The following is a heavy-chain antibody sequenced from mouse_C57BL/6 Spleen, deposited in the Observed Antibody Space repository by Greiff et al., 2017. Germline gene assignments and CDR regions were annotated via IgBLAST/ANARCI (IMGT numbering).Heavy chain of an antibody. CDR1: GFTFSSYA. CDR3: ARDPLTGSYFDY. J-gene: IGHJ2*01. V-gene: IGHV5-4*01. Sequence: DVKLVESGGGLVKPGGSLKLSCAASGFTFSSYAMSWVRQTPEKRLEWVATISDGGSYTYYPDNVKGRFTISRDNAKNNLYLQMSHLKSEDTAMYYCARDPLTGSYFDYWGQGTTLTVSS. CDR2: ISDGGSYT. D-gene: IGHD4-1*01.